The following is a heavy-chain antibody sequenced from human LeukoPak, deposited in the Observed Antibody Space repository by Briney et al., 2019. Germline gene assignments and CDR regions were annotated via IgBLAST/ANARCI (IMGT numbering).Heavy chain of an antibody. Sequence: GGSLRLSCAASGFIFTSNWMSWVRQAPGKGLEWVANIKQDGSDKYYVDSVKGRFTISRDNAKNSVYPQMNSLRAEDTAVYYCTRGLSTAANWGQGALVTVSS. J-gene: IGHJ4*02. D-gene: IGHD4-17*01. CDR3: TRGLSTAAN. V-gene: IGHV3-7*05. CDR1: GFIFTSNW. CDR2: IKQDGSDK.